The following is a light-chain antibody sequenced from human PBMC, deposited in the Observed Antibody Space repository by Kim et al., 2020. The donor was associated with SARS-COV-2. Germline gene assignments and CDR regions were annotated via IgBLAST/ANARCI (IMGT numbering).Light chain of an antibody. CDR1: QSLVKRDGGTY. J-gene: IGKJ1*01. CDR2: EVS. Sequence: DVVMTQSPLSLPVTLGQPASISCRSSQSLVKRDGGTYLNWFQQRPGQSPRRLIYEVSNRESGVPDRFSGSGSGTDFTLKISRVEAEDVGVYYCMQGTHWPWTFGQGTKVDIK. CDR3: MQGTHWPWT. V-gene: IGKV2-30*01.